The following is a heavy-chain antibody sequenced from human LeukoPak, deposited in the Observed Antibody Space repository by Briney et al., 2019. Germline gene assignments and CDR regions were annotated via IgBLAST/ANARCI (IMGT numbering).Heavy chain of an antibody. CDR1: GYTFTSYG. J-gene: IGHJ4*02. D-gene: IGHD5-18*01. CDR3: AGSEDPEDTAMVLDY. CDR2: ISAYNGNT. Sequence: ASVKVSCKASGYTFTSYGISWVRQAPGQGLEWMGWISAYNGNTNYAQKLQGRVTMTTDTSTSTAYMELRSLRSDDTAVYYCAGSEDPEDTAMVLDYWGQGTLVTVSS. V-gene: IGHV1-18*01.